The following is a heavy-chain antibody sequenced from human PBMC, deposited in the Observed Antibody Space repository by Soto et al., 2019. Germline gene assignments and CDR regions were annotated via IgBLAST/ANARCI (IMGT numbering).Heavy chain of an antibody. V-gene: IGHV4-31*03. CDR2: IYYSGST. CDR3: ARGRGGDCHNGMDV. Sequence: QVQLQESGPGLAKPSQTLSLTCTVSGGSISSGGYYWSWIRQHPGKGLEWIGYIYYSGSTYYNPSLKSRVTISVDTSKNQFSLKLSSVTAAGTAVAYCARGRGGDCHNGMDVWGQGTTVTVSS. CDR1: GGSISSGGYY. D-gene: IGHD2-21*02. J-gene: IGHJ6*02.